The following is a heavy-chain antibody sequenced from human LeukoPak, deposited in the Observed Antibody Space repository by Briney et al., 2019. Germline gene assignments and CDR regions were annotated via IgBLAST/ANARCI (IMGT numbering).Heavy chain of an antibody. CDR2: INPNSGGT. Sequence: ASVKVSCKASGYTFTGYYMHWVRQAPGQGLEWMGWINPNSGGTNYAQKFQGRVTMTRDTSISTAYMELSRLRSDDTAVYYCARNERYSSGWYPSGYYYMDVWGKGTTVTVS. J-gene: IGHJ6*03. V-gene: IGHV1-2*02. CDR3: ARNERYSSGWYPSGYYYMDV. CDR1: GYTFTGYY. D-gene: IGHD6-19*01.